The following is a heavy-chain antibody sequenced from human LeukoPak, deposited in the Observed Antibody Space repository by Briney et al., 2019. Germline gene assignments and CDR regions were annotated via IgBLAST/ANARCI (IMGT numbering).Heavy chain of an antibody. J-gene: IGHJ4*02. Sequence: PGGSLRLSCAASGFTFSSYAMSWVRQAPGKGLEWVANIKQDGSEKYYVDSVKGRFTISRDNAKNSLYLQMNSLRAEDTAVYYCARDYGLDYWGQGTLVTVSS. D-gene: IGHD3-16*01. CDR2: IKQDGSEK. CDR3: ARDYGLDY. V-gene: IGHV3-7*01. CDR1: GFTFSSYA.